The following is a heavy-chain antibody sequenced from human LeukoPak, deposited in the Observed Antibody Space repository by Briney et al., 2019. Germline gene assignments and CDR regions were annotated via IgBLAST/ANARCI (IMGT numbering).Heavy chain of an antibody. V-gene: IGHV1-18*01. D-gene: IGHD6-19*01. Sequence: GASVNVSCKASGYTFTSYGISWVRQAPGQGLEWMGWISAYNGNTNYAQKLQGRVAMTTDTSTSTAYMELRSLRSDDTAVYYCARDGEQWLGSVPGAFDIWGQGTMVTVSS. J-gene: IGHJ3*02. CDR3: ARDGEQWLGSVPGAFDI. CDR1: GYTFTSYG. CDR2: ISAYNGNT.